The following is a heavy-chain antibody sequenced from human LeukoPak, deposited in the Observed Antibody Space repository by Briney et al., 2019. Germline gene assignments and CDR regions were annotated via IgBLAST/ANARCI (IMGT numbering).Heavy chain of an antibody. Sequence: SETLSLTCTVSGGSISTYYWSWFRQPPGKGLEWIASGFYSGSAYYNPSLKSRLTIFVGTSKNQFSLDLSSVTAADTAVYYCARLRGAMTPVTSDFDYWGQGILVTVSS. CDR2: GFYSGSA. J-gene: IGHJ4*02. D-gene: IGHD4-17*01. CDR3: ARLRGAMTPVTSDFDY. V-gene: IGHV4-59*04. CDR1: GGSISTYY.